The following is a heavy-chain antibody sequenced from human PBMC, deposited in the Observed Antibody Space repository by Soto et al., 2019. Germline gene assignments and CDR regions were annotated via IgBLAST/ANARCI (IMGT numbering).Heavy chain of an antibody. Sequence: QVQLVESGGGVVQPGRSLRLSCAASGFTFSSYAMHWVRQAPGKGLEWVAVISYDGSNKYYADSVKGRFTISRDNSKNTLYLQMNSLRAEDRAVYYCARDPAEQLGQFDYWGQGTLVTVS. V-gene: IGHV3-30-3*01. D-gene: IGHD6-6*01. CDR1: GFTFSSYA. CDR2: ISYDGSNK. CDR3: ARDPAEQLGQFDY. J-gene: IGHJ4*02.